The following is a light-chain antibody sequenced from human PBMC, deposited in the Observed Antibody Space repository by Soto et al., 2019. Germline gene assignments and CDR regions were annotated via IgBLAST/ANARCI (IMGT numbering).Light chain of an antibody. J-gene: IGKJ1*01. Sequence: EMLMTQSPATLSVAPGERATLSCRASQSVSSNLAWYQQKPGQAPRLLIYGASTRATGIPARFSGSGSGTAFTLTISSLQSEDFAVYYCQQYNNWPTWTFGQGTKVDIK. V-gene: IGKV3-15*01. CDR1: QSVSSN. CDR3: QQYNNWPTWT. CDR2: GAS.